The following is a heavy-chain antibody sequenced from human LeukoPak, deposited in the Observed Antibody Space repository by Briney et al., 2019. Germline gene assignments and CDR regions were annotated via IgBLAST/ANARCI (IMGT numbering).Heavy chain of an antibody. Sequence: GASVKVSCKASGYTFTSYYMHWVRQAPGQGLEWMGIINPSGGSTSYAQKFQGRVTMTRDTSTSTVYMELSSLRAEDTAVYYCASGSSEYYYYYGMDVWGQGTTVTVSS. V-gene: IGHV1-46*01. CDR3: ASGSSEYYYYYGMDV. D-gene: IGHD1-26*01. J-gene: IGHJ6*02. CDR1: GYTFTSYY. CDR2: INPSGGST.